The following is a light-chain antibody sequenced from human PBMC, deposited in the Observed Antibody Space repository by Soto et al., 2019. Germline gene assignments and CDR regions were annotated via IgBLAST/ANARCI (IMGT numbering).Light chain of an antibody. V-gene: IGKV1-5*03. J-gene: IGKJ5*01. CDR3: QQYNSYS. Sequence: DIEVTQSHSTLSGSVGPRLTIICRASQTISSWLAWYQQKPGKAPKLLIYKASTLKSGVPSRFSGSGSGTEFTLTISSLQPDDFATYYCQQYNSYSFGQGTRLEIK. CDR1: QTISSW. CDR2: KAS.